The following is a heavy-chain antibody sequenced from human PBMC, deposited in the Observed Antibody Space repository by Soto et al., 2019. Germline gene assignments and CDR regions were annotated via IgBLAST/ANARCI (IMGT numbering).Heavy chain of an antibody. CDR3: ARDYHDYNYGNWFDP. V-gene: IGHV3-48*01. CDR2: ISSSSSTI. J-gene: IGHJ5*02. Sequence: GGSLRLSCAASGFIFTSYAMSWVRQVPGKGLEWVSYISSSSSTIYYADSVKGRFTISRDNAKNSLYLQMNSLRAEDTAVYYCARDYHDYNYGNWFDPWGQGTLVTVSS. CDR1: GFIFTSYA. D-gene: IGHD4-4*01.